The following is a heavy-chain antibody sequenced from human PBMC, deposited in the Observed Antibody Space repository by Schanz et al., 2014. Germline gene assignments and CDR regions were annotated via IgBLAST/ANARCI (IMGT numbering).Heavy chain of an antibody. J-gene: IGHJ4*02. D-gene: IGHD3-3*01. V-gene: IGHV3-23*01. Sequence: EVHLLESGGGLVEPGGSLRLSCATSGFSLDIFAVSWVRQAPGKGLEWVSSFNDGGVNKYYADSVKGRFTISSDNSKSTLYLQMNSLRVEDTAVYYCVRDSFFAFDYWGQGTLVTVSS. CDR2: FNDGGVNK. CDR1: GFSLDIFA. CDR3: VRDSFFAFDY.